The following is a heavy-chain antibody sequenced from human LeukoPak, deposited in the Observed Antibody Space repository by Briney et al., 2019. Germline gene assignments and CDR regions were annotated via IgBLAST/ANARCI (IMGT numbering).Heavy chain of an antibody. V-gene: IGHV3-7*01. CDR3: ARWRWQQSEFGN. D-gene: IGHD5-24*01. J-gene: IGHJ4*02. CDR1: GFTFSSYS. Sequence: GGSLRLPCAASGFTFSSYSMAWVRQAPGKGLECVANIREDGSEEYCVDSVKGRFTISKDNAKNSLYLQMSSLRADDTAVYYCARWRWQQSEFGNWGQGTLVTVSS. CDR2: IREDGSEE.